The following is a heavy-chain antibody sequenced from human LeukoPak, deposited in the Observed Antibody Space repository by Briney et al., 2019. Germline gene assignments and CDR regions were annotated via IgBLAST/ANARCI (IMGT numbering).Heavy chain of an antibody. Sequence: PGGSLRLSCAASGCTFSSYGMHWVRQAPGKGLEWVAVISYDGSNKYYADSVKGRFTISRDNSKNTLYLQMNSLRAEDTAVYYCAKEMYDYYYGMDVWGQGTTVTVSS. V-gene: IGHV3-30*18. J-gene: IGHJ6*02. CDR2: ISYDGSNK. CDR1: GCTFSSYG. CDR3: AKEMYDYYYGMDV.